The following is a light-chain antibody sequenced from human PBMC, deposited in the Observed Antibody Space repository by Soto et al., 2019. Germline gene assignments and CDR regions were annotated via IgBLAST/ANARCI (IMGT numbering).Light chain of an antibody. CDR3: SSFTSSITLV. Sequence: QSALTQPASVSGSPGQSIAISCTGTSSDIGAYNYVSWYQQHPGKAPKLMIYEVSYRPSGVSNRFSGSKSGNTASLTISGLQADDEADYYCSSFTSSITLVFGGGTKLTVL. CDR1: SSDIGAYNY. V-gene: IGLV2-14*01. CDR2: EVS. J-gene: IGLJ2*01.